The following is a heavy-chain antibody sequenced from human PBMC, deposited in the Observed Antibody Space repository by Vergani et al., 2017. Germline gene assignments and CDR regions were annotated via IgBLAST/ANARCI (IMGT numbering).Heavy chain of an antibody. J-gene: IGHJ4*02. CDR2: IKQDGSEK. CDR3: AEGSLGFDY. Sequence: EVQLLESGGGLVQPGGSLRLSCEASGFTFSSYWMSWVRQAPGKGLEWVANIKQDGSEKYYVDSVKGRFTISRDNAKNSLYLQMNSLRAEDTAVYYCAEGSLGFDYWGQGTLVTVSS. CDR1: GFTFSSYW. V-gene: IGHV3-7*01. D-gene: IGHD3-10*01.